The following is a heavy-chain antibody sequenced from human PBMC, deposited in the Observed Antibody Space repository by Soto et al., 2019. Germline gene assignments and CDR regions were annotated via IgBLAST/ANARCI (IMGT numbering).Heavy chain of an antibody. CDR2: IVVGSGNT. V-gene: IGHV1-58*01. D-gene: IGHD3-3*01. CDR3: AAGFTIFGVVSWFDP. CDR1: GFTFTSCA. J-gene: IGHJ5*02. Sequence: GASVKVSCKASGFTFTSCAGQWVRQASGQRLEWIGWIVVGSGNTNYAQKFQERVTITRDMSTSTAYMELSSLRSEDTAVYYCAAGFTIFGVVSWFDPWGQGTLVTVSS.